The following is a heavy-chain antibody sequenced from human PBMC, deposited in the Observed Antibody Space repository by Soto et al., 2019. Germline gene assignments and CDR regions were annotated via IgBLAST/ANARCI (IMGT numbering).Heavy chain of an antibody. CDR1: GGTFSSYA. Sequence: QVQLVQSGAEVKKPGSSVKVSCKASGGTFSSYAISWVRQAPGQGLEWMGGIIPIFGTANYAQKFQCRVTITADESTSTAYIELSSLRSEDTAVYYCARVVLIGPKPTIYYYYYGMDVWGQGTTVTVSS. J-gene: IGHJ6*02. CDR2: IIPIFGTA. D-gene: IGHD3-9*01. CDR3: ARVVLIGPKPTIYYYYYGMDV. V-gene: IGHV1-69*01.